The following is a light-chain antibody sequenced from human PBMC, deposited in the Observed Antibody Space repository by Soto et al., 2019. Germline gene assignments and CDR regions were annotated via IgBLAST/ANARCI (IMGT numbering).Light chain of an antibody. CDR1: SSNIGAGYD. V-gene: IGLV1-40*01. Sequence: QSALTQPPSVSGAPGQRVTISCTGSSSNIGAGYDVHWYQHLPGTAPKLLIYGNNNRPSGVPDRFSGSKSDTSASLAITGLQAEDEADYYCQSYDSSLSAYVVFGGGTKLTVL. CDR2: GNN. CDR3: QSYDSSLSAYVV. J-gene: IGLJ2*01.